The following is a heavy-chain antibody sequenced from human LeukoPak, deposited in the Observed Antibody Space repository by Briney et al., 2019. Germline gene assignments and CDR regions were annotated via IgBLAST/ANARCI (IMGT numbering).Heavy chain of an antibody. CDR1: GFTFSSYS. CDR3: ARGRMTTVNY. V-gene: IGHV3-48*04. CDR2: ISSSSSTT. D-gene: IGHD4-17*01. Sequence: GGSLRLPCAASGFTFSSYSMNWVRQAPGKGLEWVSYISSSSSTTYYADSVKGRFTISRDNAKNSLYLQMNSLRAEDTAVYYCARGRMTTVNYWGQGTLVTVSS. J-gene: IGHJ4*02.